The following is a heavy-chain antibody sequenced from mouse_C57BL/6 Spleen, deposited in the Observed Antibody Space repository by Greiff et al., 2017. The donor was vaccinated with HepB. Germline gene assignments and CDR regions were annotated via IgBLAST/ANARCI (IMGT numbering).Heavy chain of an antibody. CDR3: ANYYGSSYGYFDV. D-gene: IGHD1-1*01. V-gene: IGHV14-3*01. CDR2: IDPANGNT. CDR1: GFNIKNTY. Sequence: EVKLQESVAELVRPGASVKLSCTASGFNIKNTYMHWVKQRPEQGLEWIGRIDPANGNTKYAPKFQGKATITADTSSNTAYLQLSSLTSEDTAIYYCANYYGSSYGYFDVWGTGTTVTVSS. J-gene: IGHJ1*03.